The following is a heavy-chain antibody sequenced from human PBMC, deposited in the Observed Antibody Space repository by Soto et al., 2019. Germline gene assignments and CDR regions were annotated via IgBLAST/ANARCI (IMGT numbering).Heavy chain of an antibody. D-gene: IGHD6-19*01. CDR2: TYYRSKWRY. J-gene: IGHJ4*02. Sequence: PSQTLSLTCAISGYSISRDSAAWNWIRQSPSRGLEWLGRTYYRSKWRYDYAVSVKGRVTINPDTSKNQFSLHLNSVTPEDTAVYYCARAYSSGWYSYFDYWGQGTLVTVSS. CDR3: ARAYSSGWYSYFDY. V-gene: IGHV6-1*01. CDR1: GYSISRDSAA.